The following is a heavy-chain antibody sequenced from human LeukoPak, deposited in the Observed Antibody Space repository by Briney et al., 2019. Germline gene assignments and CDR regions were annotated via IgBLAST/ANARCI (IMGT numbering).Heavy chain of an antibody. CDR3: RRPQGARTMGAFDI. Sequence: SVKVSCKAPGGTFSSYAISWVRKAPGQGLGGKGRIIPIFGTANNAHTFQGRVTIHTDGPTRPPYFELSSLRTVDTAVCLCRRPQGARTMGAFDIWGEGTMVSVFS. D-gene: IGHD1-14*01. CDR1: GGTFSSYA. J-gene: IGHJ3*02. CDR2: IIPIFGTA. V-gene: IGHV1-69*05.